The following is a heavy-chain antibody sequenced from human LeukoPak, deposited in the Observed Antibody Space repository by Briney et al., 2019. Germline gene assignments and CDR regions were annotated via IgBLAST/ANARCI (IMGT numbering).Heavy chain of an antibody. CDR2: INPSGSP. Sequence: PSETLYLTCAVSGDSLSRYSWTWIRQPPGKGLEWLGEINPSGSPDYNPSLKSRATISVDTSKNQFSLRVASVTAADTAVYYCASVRHDPLEYYYYIDVWGKGTTVTVSS. CDR3: ASVRHDPLEYYYYIDV. J-gene: IGHJ6*03. CDR1: GDSLSRYS. D-gene: IGHD2/OR15-2a*01. V-gene: IGHV4-34*01.